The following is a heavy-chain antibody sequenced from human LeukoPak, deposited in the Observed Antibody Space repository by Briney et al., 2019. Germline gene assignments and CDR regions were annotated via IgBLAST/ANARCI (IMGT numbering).Heavy chain of an antibody. J-gene: IGHJ4*02. Sequence: PSETLSLTCAVYGGSFSGYYWSWIRQPPGKGLEWIGEINHSGSTNYNPSLKSRVTISVDTSKNQFSLKLSSVTAADTAVYYCARLGDYVGMWYDYWGQGTLVTVSS. CDR2: INHSGST. V-gene: IGHV4-34*01. CDR3: ARLGDYVGMWYDY. D-gene: IGHD4-23*01. CDR1: GGSFSGYY.